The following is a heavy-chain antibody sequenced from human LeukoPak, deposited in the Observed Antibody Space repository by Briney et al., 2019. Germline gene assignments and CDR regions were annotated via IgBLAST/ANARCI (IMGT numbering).Heavy chain of an antibody. V-gene: IGHV1-69*05. J-gene: IGHJ4*02. CDR3: ARGSRGYDFWTPFDY. CDR1: GGTFSSYA. Sequence: SVKVSCKASGGTFSSYAISWVRQAPGQGLEWMGGIIPIFGTANYAQKFQGRVTITTDESTSTAYMELSSLRSEDTAVYYCARGSRGYDFWTPFDYWGQGTLVTVSS. CDR2: IIPIFGTA. D-gene: IGHD3-3*01.